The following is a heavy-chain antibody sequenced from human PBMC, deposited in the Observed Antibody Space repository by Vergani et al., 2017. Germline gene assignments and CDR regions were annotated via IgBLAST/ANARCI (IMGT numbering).Heavy chain of an antibody. CDR3: ARVPHGGGDCLDAFDI. CDR1: GFTFSSYA. J-gene: IGHJ3*02. D-gene: IGHD2-21*02. V-gene: IGHV3-23*01. Sequence: EVQLLESGGGLVQPGGSLRLSCAASGFTFSSYAMSWVRQAPGKGLEWVSAIGGSGGSTYYADSVKGRFTISRDNSKNTLYLQMNSLRAEDTAVYYCARVPHGGGDCLDAFDIWGQGTMVTVSS. CDR2: IGGSGGST.